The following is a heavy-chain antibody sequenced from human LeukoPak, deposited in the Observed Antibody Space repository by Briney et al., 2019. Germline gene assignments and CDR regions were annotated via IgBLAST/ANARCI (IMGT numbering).Heavy chain of an antibody. CDR1: GGSISSYY. V-gene: IGHV4-59*01. Sequence: SETLSLTCTVSGGSISSYYWSWIRQPPGKGLEWIGYIYYSGSTNYNPSLKSRVTISVDTSKNQFSLKLSSVTAADTAVYYCARGDMGRSVNISKWPPSYYYYYMDVWGKGTTVTVSS. D-gene: IGHD2-21*01. J-gene: IGHJ6*03. CDR3: ARGDMGRSVNISKWPPSYYYYYMDV. CDR2: IYYSGST.